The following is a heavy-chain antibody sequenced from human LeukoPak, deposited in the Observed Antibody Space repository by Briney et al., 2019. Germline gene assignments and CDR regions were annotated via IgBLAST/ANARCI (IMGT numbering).Heavy chain of an antibody. V-gene: IGHV3-11*04. D-gene: IGHD6-13*01. J-gene: IGHJ6*03. CDR1: GFTFSDYY. CDR3: ARLTTTGYSSSWYWYYYYYMDV. Sequence: GGSLRLSCAASGFTFSDYYMSWIRQAPGKGLEWVSYISSSGSTIYYADSVKGRFTISRDNAKNSLYLQMNSLRAEDTAVYYCARLTTTGYSSSWYWYYYYYMDVWGKGTTVTVSS. CDR2: ISSSGSTI.